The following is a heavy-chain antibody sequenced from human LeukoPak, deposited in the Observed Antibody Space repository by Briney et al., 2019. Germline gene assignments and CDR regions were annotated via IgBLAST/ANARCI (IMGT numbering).Heavy chain of an antibody. CDR1: AFTFNTSS. D-gene: IGHD3-10*01. Sequence: GGSLRLSCAASAFTFNTSSMNWVRQAPGKGLEWVSYISSSSSTVYYADSVKGRFTISRDNAKNSLYLQMNSLRDEDTAVYYCARELSTDGFHLFDYWGQGTLVTVSS. J-gene: IGHJ4*02. CDR2: ISSSSSTV. CDR3: ARELSTDGFHLFDY. V-gene: IGHV3-48*02.